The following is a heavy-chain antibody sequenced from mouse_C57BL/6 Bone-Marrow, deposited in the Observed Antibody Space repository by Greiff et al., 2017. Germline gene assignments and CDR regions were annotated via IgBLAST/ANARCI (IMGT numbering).Heavy chain of an antibody. CDR3: ARKREIYYGTMDY. V-gene: IGHV1-26*01. D-gene: IGHD2-1*01. CDR1: GYTFTDYY. J-gene: IGHJ4*01. CDR2: INPNNGGT. Sequence: EVQLQQSGPELVKPGASVKISCKASGYTFTDYYMNWVKQSHGKSLEWIGDINPNNGGTSYNQKFKGKATLTVDKSSSTAYMELRSLTSEDSAVYYCARKREIYYGTMDYWGQGTSVTVSS.